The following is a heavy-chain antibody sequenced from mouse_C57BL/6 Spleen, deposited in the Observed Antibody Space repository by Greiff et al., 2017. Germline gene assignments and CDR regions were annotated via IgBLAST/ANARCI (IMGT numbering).Heavy chain of an antibody. V-gene: IGHV5-17*01. CDR3: ARLGNYGFDY. J-gene: IGHJ2*01. D-gene: IGHD2-1*01. CDR1: GFTFSDYG. CDR2: ISSGSSTI. Sequence: EVQLQQSGGGLVKPGGSLKLSCAASGFTFSDYGMHWVRQAPEKGLEWVAYISSGSSTIYYADTVKGRFTISRDNAKNTLFLQMTSLRSEDTAMYYCARLGNYGFDYWGQGTTLTVSS.